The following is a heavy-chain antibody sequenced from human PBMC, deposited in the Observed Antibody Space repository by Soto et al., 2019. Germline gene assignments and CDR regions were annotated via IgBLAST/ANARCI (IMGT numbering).Heavy chain of an antibody. CDR2: IIPIFGTA. CDR3: ARATTTVTTSYYYYYGMDV. CDR1: GGTFSSYA. D-gene: IGHD4-17*01. J-gene: IGHJ6*04. Sequence: GASVKVSCKASGGTFSSYAISWVRQAPGQGLEWMGGIIPIFGTADYAQKFQCRVTITADKSTSTAYMELSSLRAEDTAVYYRARATTTVTTSYYYYYGMDVWGNGTTVTV. V-gene: IGHV1-69*06.